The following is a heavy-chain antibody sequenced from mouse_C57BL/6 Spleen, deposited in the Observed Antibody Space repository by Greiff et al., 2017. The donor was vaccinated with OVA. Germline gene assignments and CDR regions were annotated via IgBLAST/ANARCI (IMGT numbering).Heavy chain of an antibody. CDR1: GFTFSDYG. D-gene: IGHD2-4*01. J-gene: IGHJ3*01. CDR2: ISSGSSTI. V-gene: IGHV5-17*01. CDR3: ARRDYDGAWFAY. Sequence: EVKVEESGGGLVKPGGSLKLSCAASGFTFSDYGMHWVRQAPEKGLEWVAYISSGSSTIYYADTVKGRFTISRDNAKNTLFLQMTSLRSEDTAMYYCARRDYDGAWFAYWGQGTLVTVSA.